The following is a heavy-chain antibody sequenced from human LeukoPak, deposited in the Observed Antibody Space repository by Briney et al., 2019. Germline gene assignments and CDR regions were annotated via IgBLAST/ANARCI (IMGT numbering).Heavy chain of an antibody. Sequence: SETLSLTCTVSGGSISSYYWSWIRQPPGKGLEWIGYIYYSGSTNYNPSLKSRVTISVDTSKNQFSLKLSSVTAADTAVYYCARAGFGDYGHSLFDYWGQGTLVTVSS. CDR2: IYYSGST. CDR3: ARAGFGDYGHSLFDY. V-gene: IGHV4-59*01. D-gene: IGHD4-17*01. CDR1: GGSISSYY. J-gene: IGHJ4*02.